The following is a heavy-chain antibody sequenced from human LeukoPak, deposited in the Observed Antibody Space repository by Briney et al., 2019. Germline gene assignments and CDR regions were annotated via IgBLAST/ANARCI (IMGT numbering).Heavy chain of an antibody. CDR3: ARDLYPPGD. V-gene: IGHV3-7*04. D-gene: IGHD2-15*01. CDR1: GFAFTSYW. Sequence: GGSLRLSCAASGFAFTSYWMSWVRQAPGKGLEWVANINQGGSEKFYVASVKGRFTISRDNAKNLLDLQMNSLRDEDTAVYYCARDLYPPGDWAQGALVTVSS. CDR2: INQGGSEK. J-gene: IGHJ4*02.